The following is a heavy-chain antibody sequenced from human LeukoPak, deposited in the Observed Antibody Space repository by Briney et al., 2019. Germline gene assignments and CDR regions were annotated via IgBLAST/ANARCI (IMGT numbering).Heavy chain of an antibody. CDR3: ARGRLGGYFDWMPSPPDS. CDR1: GFTFSSYS. Sequence: HSGGPLRLSCAASGFTFSSYSMNWVRQAPGKGLEWLSYISYTGTTISYADSVKRRFTISRDNAKDSLYLQMNSLRAEDTAVYYCARGRLGGYFDWMPSPPDSWGQGTLVSVSS. V-gene: IGHV3-48*04. J-gene: IGHJ4*02. CDR2: ISYTGTTI. D-gene: IGHD3-9*01.